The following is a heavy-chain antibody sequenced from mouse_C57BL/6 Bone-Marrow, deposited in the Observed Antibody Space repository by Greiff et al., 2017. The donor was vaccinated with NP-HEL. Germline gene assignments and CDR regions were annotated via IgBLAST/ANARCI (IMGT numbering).Heavy chain of an antibody. J-gene: IGHJ4*01. CDR1: GYTFTDYN. V-gene: IGHV1-18*01. CDR2: INPNNGGT. Sequence: VQLQQSGPELVKPGASVKIPCKASGYTFTDYNMDWVKQSHGKSLEWIGDINPNNGGTIYNQKFKGKATLTVDKSSSTAYMELRSLTSEDTAVYYCARTTVVYYYAMDYWGQGTSVTVSS. D-gene: IGHD1-1*01. CDR3: ARTTVVYYYAMDY.